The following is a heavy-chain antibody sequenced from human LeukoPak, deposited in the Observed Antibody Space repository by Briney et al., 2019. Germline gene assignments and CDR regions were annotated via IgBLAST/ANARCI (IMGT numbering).Heavy chain of an antibody. V-gene: IGHV3-15*01. CDR3: ATERFLEWWRY. D-gene: IGHD3-3*01. Sequence: RGSLRLSCAASGFTFSNAWMSWVRQAPGKGLEWVGRIKSKSDGGTIDHAAPVKGRFTISRDDSKNTLYLQMNSLKTEDTAVYYCATERFLEWWRYWGQGILVTVSS. J-gene: IGHJ4*02. CDR1: GFTFSNAW. CDR2: IKSKSDGGTI.